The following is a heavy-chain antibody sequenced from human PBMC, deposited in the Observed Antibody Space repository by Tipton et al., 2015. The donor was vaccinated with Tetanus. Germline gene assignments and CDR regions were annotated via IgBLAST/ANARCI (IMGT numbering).Heavy chain of an antibody. CDR3: AKDLSPRDYSNYAKYFDN. CDR1: GFSFSSYG. CDR2: IWSDGSNK. D-gene: IGHD4-11*01. J-gene: IGHJ4*02. Sequence: SLRLSCAASGFSFSSYGMHWVRQAPGKGLEWVAVIWSDGSNKYYADSVKGRFTISRDNSKNTLYLQMNSLRAEDTAVYYCAKDLSPRDYSNYAKYFDNWGQGTLVTVSS. V-gene: IGHV3-33*06.